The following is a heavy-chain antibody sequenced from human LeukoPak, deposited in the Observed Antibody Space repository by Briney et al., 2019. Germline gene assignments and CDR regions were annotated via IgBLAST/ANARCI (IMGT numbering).Heavy chain of an antibody. Sequence: GGSLRLSCAASGFTFKNYGMNWVRQAPGKGLEWVSSISSGSTYIDNADSLKGRFTISRDNAKNSLYLEMNSLRAEDTAVYYCARSKGGAQREYGMDVWGQGTTLTVSS. J-gene: IGHJ6*02. CDR3: ARSKGGAQREYGMDV. V-gene: IGHV3-21*06. CDR2: ISSGSTYI. D-gene: IGHD6-25*01. CDR1: GFTFKNYG.